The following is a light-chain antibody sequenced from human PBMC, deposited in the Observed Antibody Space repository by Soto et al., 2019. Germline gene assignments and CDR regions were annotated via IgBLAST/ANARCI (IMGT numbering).Light chain of an antibody. Sequence: EIVLTQSPATLSLSPGERATLSCRASQSISNFLAWYQQKPGQAPRLLIYDASNRATGISARFSGSGSGTDFTLTIISLEPEDFAVYYCQQRSNWPPRTFGQGTKVEIK. CDR1: QSISNF. CDR3: QQRSNWPPRT. J-gene: IGKJ1*01. CDR2: DAS. V-gene: IGKV3-11*01.